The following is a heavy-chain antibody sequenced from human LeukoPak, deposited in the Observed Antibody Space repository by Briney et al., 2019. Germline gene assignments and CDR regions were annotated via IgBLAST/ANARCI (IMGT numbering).Heavy chain of an antibody. CDR1: GFTFSSYS. CDR3: ARDLPITMVRGGPFDY. Sequence: GGSLRLSCAASGFTFSSYSMNWVRQAPGKGLEWVSSISSSSSYIYYADSVKGRFTISRDNAKNSLYLQMNSLGAEDTAVYYCARDLPITMVRGGPFDYWGQGTLVTVSS. V-gene: IGHV3-21*01. CDR2: ISSSSSYI. D-gene: IGHD3-10*01. J-gene: IGHJ4*02.